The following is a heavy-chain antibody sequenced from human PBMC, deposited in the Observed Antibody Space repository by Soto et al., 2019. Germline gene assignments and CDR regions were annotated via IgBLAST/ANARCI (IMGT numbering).Heavy chain of an antibody. V-gene: IGHV4-59*01. D-gene: IGHD2-15*01. CDR3: ARAVYCSGGSCGWFDP. CDR2: IYYSGST. CDR1: GGSISSYY. J-gene: IGHJ5*02. Sequence: SETLSLTCTVSGGSISSYYWSWIRQPPGKGLEWIGYIYYSGSTNYNPSLKSRVTISVDTSKNQFSLKLSSVTAADTAVYYCARAVYCSGGSCGWFDPWGQGTLVTVSS.